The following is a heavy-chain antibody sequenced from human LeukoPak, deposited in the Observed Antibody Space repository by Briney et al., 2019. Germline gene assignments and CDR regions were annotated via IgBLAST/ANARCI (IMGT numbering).Heavy chain of an antibody. CDR3: ARVPTGRYYDSSGYYFDY. V-gene: IGHV4-39*01. D-gene: IGHD3-22*01. CDR1: GDSISSSSSY. Sequence: SETLSLTCSVSGDSISSSSSYWGWIRQPPGKGLEWIGSIYYSGSTYYNPSLKSRVTISVDTSKNQFSLKLSSVTAADTAVYYCARVPTGRYYDSSGYYFDYWGQGTLVTVSS. CDR2: IYYSGST. J-gene: IGHJ4*02.